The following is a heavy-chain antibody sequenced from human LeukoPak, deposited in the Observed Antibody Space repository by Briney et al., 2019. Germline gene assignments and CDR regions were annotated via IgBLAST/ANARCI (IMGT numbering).Heavy chain of an antibody. J-gene: IGHJ4*02. CDR3: TKDFRGSGYFFDY. CDR2: ISGSGDNT. V-gene: IGHV3-23*01. D-gene: IGHD3-10*01. CDR1: GFTFSSYW. Sequence: GGSLRLSCAASGFTFSSYWMNWARQAPGKGLEWVSAISGSGDNTFYAGSVRGRFTISRDNSKNTLYLQMDSLRAEDTAIYYCTKDFRGSGYFFDYWGQGTPVTVSS.